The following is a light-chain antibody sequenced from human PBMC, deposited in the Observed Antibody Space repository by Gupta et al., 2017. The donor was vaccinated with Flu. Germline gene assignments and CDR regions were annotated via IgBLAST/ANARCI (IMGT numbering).Light chain of an antibody. CDR1: QSISVW. CDR3: QQYEAYPLT. V-gene: IGKV1-5*03. CDR2: WAS. J-gene: IGKJ4*01. Sequence: PSTLSTSVGYRFTITCRASQSISVWLAWYPQKPGKAPKLLIYWASSLETGVPSRFSGSGSGTEFTLTISSLQPDDLAAYYCQQYEAYPLTFGRGTNVEIK.